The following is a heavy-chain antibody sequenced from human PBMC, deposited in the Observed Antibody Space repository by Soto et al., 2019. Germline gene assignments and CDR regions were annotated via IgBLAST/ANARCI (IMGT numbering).Heavy chain of an antibody. V-gene: IGHV3-53*01. Sequence: TGGSLRLSCAASGFTVSSNYMSWVRQAPGKGLEWVSVIYSGGSTYYADSVKGRFTISRDNSKNTLYLQMNSLRAEDTAVYYCARDISQQWLDHWGQGTLVTVSS. CDR1: GFTVSSNY. D-gene: IGHD6-19*01. CDR3: ARDISQQWLDH. J-gene: IGHJ4*02. CDR2: IYSGGST.